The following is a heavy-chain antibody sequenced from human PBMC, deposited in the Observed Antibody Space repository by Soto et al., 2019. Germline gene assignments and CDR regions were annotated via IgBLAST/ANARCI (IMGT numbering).Heavy chain of an antibody. Sequence: EVQILESGGGLVQPGGSLRLSCAASGFTFSSYAMYWVRQAPGKGLAWVSGISDSGTGTYYADSVKGRFTISRDNSKNTVDLQMKSLRAEDTAVYYCAKDHTVVISDAFDIWGQGTMVNVSS. J-gene: IGHJ3*02. CDR1: GFTFSSYA. V-gene: IGHV3-23*01. CDR2: ISDSGTGT. CDR3: AKDHTVVISDAFDI. D-gene: IGHD3-22*01.